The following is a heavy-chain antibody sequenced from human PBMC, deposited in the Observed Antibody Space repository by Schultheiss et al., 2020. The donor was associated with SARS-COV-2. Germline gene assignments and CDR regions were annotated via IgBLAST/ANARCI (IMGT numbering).Heavy chain of an antibody. CDR1: GGSFSGYY. V-gene: IGHV4-34*01. J-gene: IGHJ5*02. CDR2: INHSGST. CDR3: ARGWYYGSGRIDP. Sequence: SETLSLTCAVYGGSFSGYYWSWIRQPPGKGLEWIGEINHSGSTNYNPSLKSRVTISVDTSKNQFSLKLSSVTAADTAVYYCARGWYYGSGRIDPWGQGTLVTVSS. D-gene: IGHD3-10*01.